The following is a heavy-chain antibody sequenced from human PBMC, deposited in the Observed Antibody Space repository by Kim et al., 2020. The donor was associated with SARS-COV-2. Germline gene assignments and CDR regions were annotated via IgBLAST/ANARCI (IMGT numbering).Heavy chain of an antibody. CDR1: GFTFSNAW. Sequence: GGSLRLSCAASGFTFSNAWMSWVRQAPGKVLEWVGRIKSKTDGGTTDYAAPVKGRFTISRDDSKNTLYLQMNSLKTEDTAVYYCTTVSRDYGSGSYYSGYYYGMDVWGQGTTVTVSS. CDR3: TTVSRDYGSGSYYSGYYYGMDV. D-gene: IGHD3-10*01. V-gene: IGHV3-15*01. CDR2: IKSKTDGGTT. J-gene: IGHJ6*02.